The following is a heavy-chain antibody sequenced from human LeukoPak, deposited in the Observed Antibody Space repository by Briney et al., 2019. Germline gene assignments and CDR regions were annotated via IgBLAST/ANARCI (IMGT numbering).Heavy chain of an antibody. V-gene: IGHV3-66*04. CDR1: GFTVGINY. Sequence: GGSLRLSWAASGFTVGINYMSWVRQAPGKGLEWVSIIYRGGSTNYADSVKGRFTISRDTSKNTLYLQMNSLRAEDTAVYYCAILSANRSAYYFFYSGQGTLVTVSS. J-gene: IGHJ4*02. CDR3: AILSANRSAYYFFY. CDR2: IYRGGST. D-gene: IGHD3-3*01.